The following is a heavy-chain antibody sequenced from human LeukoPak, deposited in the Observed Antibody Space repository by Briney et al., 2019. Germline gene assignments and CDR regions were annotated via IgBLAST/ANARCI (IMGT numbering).Heavy chain of an antibody. CDR3: ARGPIAAQTYYYYYIDV. CDR2: IYYSGST. Sequence: SETLSLTCTVSGGSISSCSYYWGWFPQPPGKGLEWVGSIYYSGSTYYTPSLKSRITIPADTSKTQFSLKLSSVTAADTAVYYCARGPIAAQTYYYYYIDVWGKGTTVTVSS. J-gene: IGHJ6*03. V-gene: IGHV4-39*01. CDR1: GGSISSCSYY. D-gene: IGHD6-6*01.